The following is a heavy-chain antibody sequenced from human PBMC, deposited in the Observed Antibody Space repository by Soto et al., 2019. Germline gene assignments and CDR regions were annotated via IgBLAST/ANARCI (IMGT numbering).Heavy chain of an antibody. CDR2: IYWDDDK. J-gene: IGHJ4*02. D-gene: IGHD6-13*01. CDR1: GFSLSTSGVG. V-gene: IGHV2-5*02. CDR3: AHRRRYNSTWYMGFDY. Sequence: QITLKESGPTLVKPTQTLTLTCTFSGFSLSTSGVGVGWVRQPPGKALEWLTLIYWDDDKRYSPSLKSRLTNTNDTSKNQVVLTMTNIDPVDTATYYCAHRRRYNSTWYMGFDYWGQGTPVTVSS.